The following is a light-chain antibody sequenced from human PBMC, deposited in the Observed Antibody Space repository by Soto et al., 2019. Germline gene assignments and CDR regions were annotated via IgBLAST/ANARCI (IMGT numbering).Light chain of an antibody. Sequence: QSVLAQPASVSGSPGQSITISCTGTSSDVGGYNYVSWHQQHPGKAPKVLIYEVSDRPSGVSDRFSGSKSGNTASLTISGLQAEDEADYYCSSYTSSSTLDYVFGTGTKV. CDR3: SSYTSSSTLDYV. J-gene: IGLJ1*01. CDR2: EVS. V-gene: IGLV2-14*01. CDR1: SSDVGGYNY.